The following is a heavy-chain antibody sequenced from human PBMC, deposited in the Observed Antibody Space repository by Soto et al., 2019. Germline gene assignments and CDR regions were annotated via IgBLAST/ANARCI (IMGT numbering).Heavy chain of an antibody. D-gene: IGHD6-13*01. Sequence: ASVKVSCKASGYTFTSYGISWVRQAPGQGLEWMGWISAYNGNTNYAQKLQGRVTMTTDTSTSTAYMELRSLRSDDTTVYYCARVKQQLTGNWFDPWGQGTLVTVSS. CDR3: ARVKQQLTGNWFDP. V-gene: IGHV1-18*01. CDR2: ISAYNGNT. J-gene: IGHJ5*02. CDR1: GYTFTSYG.